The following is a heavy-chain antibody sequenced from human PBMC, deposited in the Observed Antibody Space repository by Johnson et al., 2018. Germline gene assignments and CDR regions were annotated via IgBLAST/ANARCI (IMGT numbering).Heavy chain of an antibody. V-gene: IGHV3-30*03. D-gene: IGHD3-22*01. CDR2: ISADGRNT. J-gene: IGHJ1*01. CDR3: ARDKAPYYFDWYFQF. Sequence: VRLVETGGGAVEPGRSLRLWCVASGFTFGDFVMYWVRQAPGKGLEWVTAISADGRNTYYAVYVGGRFTISRDNAKNTLHLQMNSLRPDDTAVYYCARDKAPYYFDWYFQFWGQGTLVTVSS. CDR1: GFTFGDFV.